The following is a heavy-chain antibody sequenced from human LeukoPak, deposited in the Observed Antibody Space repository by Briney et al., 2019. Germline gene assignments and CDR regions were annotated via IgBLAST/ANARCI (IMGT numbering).Heavy chain of an antibody. CDR1: GGSISSYY. D-gene: IGHD5-18*01. CDR3: ARGYIYEPCHFDY. Sequence: SDTLSLTCTVSGGSISSYYWSWIRQPPGKGLEWIGYIYYSGSTNYNPSLKSRVTISLDTSKNQFSLKVSSVTAADTAVYYCARGYIYEPCHFDYWGQGTQVTVSS. V-gene: IGHV4-59*07. CDR2: IYYSGST. J-gene: IGHJ4*02.